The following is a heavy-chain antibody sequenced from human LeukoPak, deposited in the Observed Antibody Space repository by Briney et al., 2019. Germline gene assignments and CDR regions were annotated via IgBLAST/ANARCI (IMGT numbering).Heavy chain of an antibody. J-gene: IGHJ4*02. Sequence: PGGSLRLSCAASGFTFSSYGMSWVRQAPGKGLEWVSAISGSGGSTYYADSVKGRFTISRDNSKNTLYLQMNSLRAEDTAVYYCAKGRVSAGYDILTGYYNIGGGYYFDYWGQGTLVTVSS. CDR3: AKGRVSAGYDILTGYYNIGGGYYFDY. CDR2: ISGSGGST. CDR1: GFTFSSYG. D-gene: IGHD3-9*01. V-gene: IGHV3-23*01.